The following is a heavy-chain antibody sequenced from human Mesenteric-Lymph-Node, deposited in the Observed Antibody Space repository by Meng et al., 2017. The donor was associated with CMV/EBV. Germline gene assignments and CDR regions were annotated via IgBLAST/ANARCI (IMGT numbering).Heavy chain of an antibody. V-gene: IGHV4-39*07. D-gene: IGHD2-2*01. Sequence: GSLRLSCTVSGGSIGSSSYYWGWIRQPPGKGLEWIGSIYYSGSTYYNPSLKSRVTISVDTSKNQFSLKLSSVTAADTAVYYCARSIVVVPAASYYYYGMDVWGQGTTVTVSS. CDR3: ARSIVVVPAASYYYYGMDV. CDR1: GGSIGSSSYY. J-gene: IGHJ6*02. CDR2: IYYSGST.